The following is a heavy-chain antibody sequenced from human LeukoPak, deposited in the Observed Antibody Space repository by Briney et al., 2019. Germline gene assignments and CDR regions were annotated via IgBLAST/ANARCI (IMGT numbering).Heavy chain of an antibody. Sequence: SETLSLTCAVYGGSFSGYYWSWLRQPPGKGLEWIGEINYSGSTNYNPSLKSRVTISVDTSKNQFSLKLSSVTAADTTVYYCARRWLVHRGLDYWGQGTLVTVSS. J-gene: IGHJ4*02. CDR1: GGSFSGYY. D-gene: IGHD6-19*01. CDR3: ARRWLVHRGLDY. CDR2: INYSGST. V-gene: IGHV4-34*01.